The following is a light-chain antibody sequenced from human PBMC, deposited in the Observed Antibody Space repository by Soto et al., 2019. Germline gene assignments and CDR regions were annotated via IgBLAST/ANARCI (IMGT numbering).Light chain of an antibody. CDR2: DVS. V-gene: IGLV2-14*01. CDR1: SSDVGAYDY. Sequence: QSVLTQPASVSGSPGQSIAISCTGTSSDVGAYDYVSWYQQHPGKAPKLMIYDVSNRPSGVSNRFSGSKSGNTASLTISGLQAEDEADYYCSSYTSSSTPLYVFGTGNKVTVL. CDR3: SSYTSSSTPLYV. J-gene: IGLJ1*01.